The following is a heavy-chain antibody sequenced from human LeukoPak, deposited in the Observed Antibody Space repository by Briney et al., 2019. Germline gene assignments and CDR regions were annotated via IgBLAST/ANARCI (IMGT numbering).Heavy chain of an antibody. CDR3: AERGKFDY. CDR2: ISGSGGST. V-gene: IGHV3-NL1*01. D-gene: IGHD1-1*01. Sequence: QTGGSLRLSCAASGFTFSSYGMHWVRQAPGKGLEWVSAISGSGGSTYYPDSVKGRFTISRDNSKNTLYLQMNSLRAEDTAVYYCAERGKFDYWGQGTLVTVSS. CDR1: GFTFSSYG. J-gene: IGHJ4*02.